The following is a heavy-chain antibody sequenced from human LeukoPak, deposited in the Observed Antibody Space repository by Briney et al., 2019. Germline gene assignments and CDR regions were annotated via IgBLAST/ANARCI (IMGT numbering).Heavy chain of an antibody. V-gene: IGHV3-21*01. CDR3: ARELDIRDTTGSESDYYGY. D-gene: IGHD3-10*01. Sequence: PGGSLRLSCAASAFTFSSYSMNRVRQAPGKGLEWVSSISSSSSYIYYADSVKGRFTISRDNAKNSVYLQMNRLRDEDTAVDYCARELDIRDTTGSESDYYGYWGQGTLVTVSS. J-gene: IGHJ4*02. CDR2: ISSSSSYI. CDR1: AFTFSSYS.